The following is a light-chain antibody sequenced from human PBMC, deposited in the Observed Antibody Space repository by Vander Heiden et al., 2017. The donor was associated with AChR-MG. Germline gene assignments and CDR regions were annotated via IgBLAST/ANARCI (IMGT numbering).Light chain of an antibody. CDR1: ALTKQY. CDR2: KDS. CDR3: QSAYSSGTYVV. Sequence: SYELTQPPSVSVSPGQTARITCSGDALTKQYAYWYQQKQGQAPVLVIYKDSERPSGSPERFSGASSGTTDTLTIRGVQAEDEADYYCQSAYSSGTYVVFGGGTKLTVL. J-gene: IGLJ2*01. V-gene: IGLV3-25*03.